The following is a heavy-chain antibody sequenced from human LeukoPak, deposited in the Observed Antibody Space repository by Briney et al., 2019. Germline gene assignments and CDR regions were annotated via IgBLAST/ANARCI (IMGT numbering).Heavy chain of an antibody. V-gene: IGHV1-18*01. D-gene: IGHD2-2*02. J-gene: IGHJ4*02. Sequence: GASVKVSCKASGYTFTSYGIRWVRPAPGQGLEWMGWISAYNGNTNYAQKLQGRVTMTTDTSPSTAYMQMRSLRSDDTAVYYCARVGCSSTSCYTEFDYWGQGTLVTVSS. CDR1: GYTFTSYG. CDR3: ARVGCSSTSCYTEFDY. CDR2: ISAYNGNT.